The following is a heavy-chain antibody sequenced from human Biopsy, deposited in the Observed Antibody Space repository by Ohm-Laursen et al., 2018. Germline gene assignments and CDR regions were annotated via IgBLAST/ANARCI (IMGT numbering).Heavy chain of an antibody. D-gene: IGHD3-9*01. V-gene: IGHV1-69*06. CDR1: GYPFSNYY. J-gene: IGHJ1*01. Sequence: SVKVSCKASGYPFSNYYLFWVRQAPGQGLEWLGGNIPILGTGSYAQKFQGRVTVAADTSTSTATMELRSLRSDDTAVYYCATKLTGYFHHWGQGTLVTVSS. CDR3: ATKLTGYFHH. CDR2: NIPILGTG.